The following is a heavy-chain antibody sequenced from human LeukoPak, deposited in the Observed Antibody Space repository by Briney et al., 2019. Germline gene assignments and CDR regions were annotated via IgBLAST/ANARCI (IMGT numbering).Heavy chain of an antibody. V-gene: IGHV1-69*05. J-gene: IGHJ6*03. CDR3: ARATGGYYPVRPPEDYYYYMDV. CDR2: IIPIFGTA. D-gene: IGHD3-10*01. Sequence: SVKVSCKASGGTFSSYAISWVRQAPGQGLEWMGGIIPIFGTANYAQKFQGRVTITTDESTSTAYMELSSLRSEDTAVYYCARATGGYYPVRPPEDYYYYMDVWGKGTTVTVSS. CDR1: GGTFSSYA.